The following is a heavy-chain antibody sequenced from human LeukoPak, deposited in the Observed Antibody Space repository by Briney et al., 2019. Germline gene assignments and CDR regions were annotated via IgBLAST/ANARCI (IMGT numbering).Heavy chain of an antibody. CDR2: INHSGST. Sequence: PSETLSLTCAVYGGSFSGYYWSWIRQPPGKGLEWIGEINHSGSTNYNPSLKSRVTISVDTSKNQFSLKLSSVTAADTAVYYCARGMREYCSGGSCSYYYYYYMDVWGKGTTVTVSS. V-gene: IGHV4-34*01. D-gene: IGHD2-15*01. CDR1: GGSFSGYY. J-gene: IGHJ6*03. CDR3: ARGMREYCSGGSCSYYYYYYMDV.